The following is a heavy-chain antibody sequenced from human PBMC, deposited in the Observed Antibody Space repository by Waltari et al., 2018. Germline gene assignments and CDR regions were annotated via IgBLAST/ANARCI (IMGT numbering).Heavy chain of an antibody. CDR1: GFTFNNYW. D-gene: IGHD1-26*01. CDR3: ARGGLAGATPDY. V-gene: IGHV3-74*03. J-gene: IGHJ4*02. Sequence: EVRLVESGGGLVQPGGSLRLSCAASGFTFNNYWIHWVRHAPVKGLVWVAYVNNEGTHTAYVDAVKGRFTASRDNAKNTLYLQMNSLRVEDTAVYYCARGGLAGATPDYWGQGTLVTVSS. CDR2: VNNEGTHT.